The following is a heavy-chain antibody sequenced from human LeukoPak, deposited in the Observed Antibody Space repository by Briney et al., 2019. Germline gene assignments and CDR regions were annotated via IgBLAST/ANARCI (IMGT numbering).Heavy chain of an antibody. CDR1: GFTFSTYW. Sequence: GGSLRLSCAASGFTFSTYWMHWVRQAPGKGLLWVSRINSDGSSTSYADSVKGRFTISRDNAKNTLYLQMNGLRAEDTAVYYCARGGTTVTTAIDYWGQGSLVPVSS. CDR3: ARGGTTVTTAIDY. J-gene: IGHJ4*02. D-gene: IGHD4-17*01. V-gene: IGHV3-74*01. CDR2: INSDGSST.